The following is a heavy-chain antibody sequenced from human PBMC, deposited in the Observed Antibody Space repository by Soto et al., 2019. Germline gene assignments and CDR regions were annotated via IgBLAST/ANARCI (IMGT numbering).Heavy chain of an antibody. CDR2: IKQDGSEK. CDR1: GFTFSSYW. Sequence: GGSLRLSCAASGFTFSSYWMSWVRQAPGKGLEWVANIKQDGSEKSYVDSVKGRFTISRDNAKNSLYLQMNSLRAEDTAVYYCARVTLYYDFWSGDYAFDIWGQGTMVTVSS. J-gene: IGHJ3*02. CDR3: ARVTLYYDFWSGDYAFDI. D-gene: IGHD3-3*01. V-gene: IGHV3-7*01.